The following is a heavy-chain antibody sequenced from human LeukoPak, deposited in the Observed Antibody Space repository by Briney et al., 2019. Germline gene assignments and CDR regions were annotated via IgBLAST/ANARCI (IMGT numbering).Heavy chain of an antibody. CDR1: YTFTSXX. D-gene: IGHD5-18*01. Sequence: YTFTSXXXXWXRQXXGQXXXXXXWMNPKSGNTDYAQKFQGRVTMTRNTSISTAYMELSRLRSEDTAVYYCAKGYSYGSYYFDYWGQGTLVTVSS. CDR3: AKGYSYGSYYFDY. CDR2: MNPKSGNT. V-gene: IGHV1-8*01. J-gene: IGHJ4*02.